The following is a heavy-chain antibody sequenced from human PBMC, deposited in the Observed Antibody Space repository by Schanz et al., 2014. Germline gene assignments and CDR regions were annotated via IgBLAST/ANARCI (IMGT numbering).Heavy chain of an antibody. J-gene: IGHJ4*02. V-gene: IGHV3-23*01. D-gene: IGHD3-10*02. Sequence: PGGSLRLSCVASGFAFSSFAMTWVRQAPGKGLEWVSAINTGVNTYYADSVRGRFTMSRDNSKNTLYLQMNSLRAGDAAVYYCAKNQYDDVDLSSFYFDFWGQGTLVTVSS. CDR2: INTGVNT. CDR1: GFAFSSFA. CDR3: AKNQYDDVDLSSFYFDF.